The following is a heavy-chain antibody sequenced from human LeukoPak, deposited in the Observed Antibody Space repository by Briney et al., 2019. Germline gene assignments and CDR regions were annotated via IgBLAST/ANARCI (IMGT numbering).Heavy chain of an antibody. Sequence: GGSLRLSCAASGFTFSSYWMHWVRQAPGKGLVWVSRINTDGSSISYADSVKGRFTISRDNAKNTLYLQMNSLRAEDTAVYYCARDYLSIAARPGAFDIWGQGTMVTVSS. V-gene: IGHV3-74*01. CDR2: INTDGSSI. CDR3: ARDYLSIAARPGAFDI. J-gene: IGHJ3*02. D-gene: IGHD6-6*01. CDR1: GFTFSSYW.